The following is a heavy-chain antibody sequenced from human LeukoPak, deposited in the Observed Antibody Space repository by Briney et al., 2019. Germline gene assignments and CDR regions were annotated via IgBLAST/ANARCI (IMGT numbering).Heavy chain of an antibody. CDR2: INHSGST. CDR3: ARRGIQLWFGYR. J-gene: IGHJ4*02. V-gene: IGHV4-34*01. D-gene: IGHD5-18*01. Sequence: PSETLSLTCAVYGGSFSGYYWSWIRQPPGKGLEWIGEINHSGSTYYNPSLKSRVTISVDTSKNQFSLKLSSVTAADTAVYYCARRGIQLWFGYRWGQGTLVTVSS. CDR1: GGSFSGYY.